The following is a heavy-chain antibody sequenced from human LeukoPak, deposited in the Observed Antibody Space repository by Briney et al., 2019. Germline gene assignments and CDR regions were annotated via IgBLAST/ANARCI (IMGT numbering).Heavy chain of an antibody. CDR3: ARQTYSGSFRSPHAFDI. D-gene: IGHD1-26*01. Sequence: SETLSLTCAVYGGSFSGYYWSWIRQLPGKGLEWIGEINHSGSTNYNPSLKSRVTISVDTSKNQFSLKLSSVTAADTAVYYCARQTYSGSFRSPHAFDIWGQGTMVTVSS. CDR1: GGSFSGYY. V-gene: IGHV4-34*01. CDR2: INHSGST. J-gene: IGHJ3*02.